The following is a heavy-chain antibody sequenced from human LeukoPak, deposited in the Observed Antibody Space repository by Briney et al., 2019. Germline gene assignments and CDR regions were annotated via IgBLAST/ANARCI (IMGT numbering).Heavy chain of an antibody. Sequence: SETLSLTCAVSGGSISSGGYSWSWIRQPPGKGLEWIGYIYHSGSTYYNPSLKSRVTISVDRSKNQFSLKLSSVTAADTAVYYCARMMITFGGDDYWGQGTLVTVSS. D-gene: IGHD3-16*01. J-gene: IGHJ4*02. CDR2: IYHSGST. CDR3: ARMMITFGGDDY. CDR1: GGSISSGGYS. V-gene: IGHV4-30-2*01.